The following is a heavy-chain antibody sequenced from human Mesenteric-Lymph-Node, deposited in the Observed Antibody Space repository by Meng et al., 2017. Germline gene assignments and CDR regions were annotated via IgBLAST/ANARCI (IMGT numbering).Heavy chain of an antibody. J-gene: IGHJ3*02. CDR2: IIPIFGTA. CDR1: GGTFSSYA. Sequence: SVKVSCKASGGTFSSYAISWVRQAPGQGLEWMGGIIPIFGTANYAQKFQGRVTITADESTSTAYMELSSLRSEDTAVYYCARAEGGGQSRPFDIWGQGTMVTVSS. D-gene: IGHD4-23*01. V-gene: IGHV1-69*13. CDR3: ARAEGGGQSRPFDI.